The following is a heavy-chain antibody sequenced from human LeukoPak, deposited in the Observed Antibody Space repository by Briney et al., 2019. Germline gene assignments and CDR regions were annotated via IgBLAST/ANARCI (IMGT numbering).Heavy chain of an antibody. Sequence: ASVKVSCKASGGTFSSYAISWVRQAPGQGLEWMGGIIPIFGTANYAQKFQGRVTITADESTSTAYMELSSLRSEDTAVYYCAGGDHPSMATTPLGYWGQGTLVTVSS. CDR2: IIPIFGTA. CDR1: GGTFSSYA. CDR3: AGGDHPSMATTPLGY. D-gene: IGHD5-24*01. J-gene: IGHJ4*02. V-gene: IGHV1-69*13.